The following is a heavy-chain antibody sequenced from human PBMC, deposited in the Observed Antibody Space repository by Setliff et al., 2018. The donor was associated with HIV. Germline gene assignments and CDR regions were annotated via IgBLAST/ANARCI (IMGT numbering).Heavy chain of an antibody. D-gene: IGHD1-26*01. CDR3: ARASREREGKGYYYYMDV. V-gene: IGHV1-2*02. Sequence: GASVKVSCKASGYTFSDYYMHWVRQAPGQGLEWMGWINPNSGGTNYAQKFQGRVTMTRDTSISTAYMELSRLRSDDTAVYYCARASREREGKGYYYYMDVWGKGTTVTVSS. CDR2: INPNSGGT. J-gene: IGHJ6*03. CDR1: GYTFSDYY.